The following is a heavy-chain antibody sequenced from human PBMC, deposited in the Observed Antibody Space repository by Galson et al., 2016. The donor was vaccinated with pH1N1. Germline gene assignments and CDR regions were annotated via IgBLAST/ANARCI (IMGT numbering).Heavy chain of an antibody. CDR2: MSYVGNNK. V-gene: IGHV3-30*18. CDR3: AKLASYSTSSVASYCHS. CDR1: GFTFSDYA. D-gene: IGHD6-6*01. Sequence: SLRLSCATSGFTFSDYAMHWVRQAPGKGLEWVAIMSYVGNNKYYADSVKGRFTISRDNPKNTLYLQMNSLRAEDTAVYYCAKLASYSTSSVASYCHSWGQGTLDSVSS. J-gene: IGHJ4*02.